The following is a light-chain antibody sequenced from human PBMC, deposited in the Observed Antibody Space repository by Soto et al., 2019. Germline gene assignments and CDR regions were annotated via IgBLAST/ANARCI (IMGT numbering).Light chain of an antibody. J-gene: IGLJ3*02. CDR1: SSNIGAGYD. CDR3: QSYDSSLSGSV. Sequence: QSVLTQPPSVSRAPGQRVTISCTGSSSNIGAGYDVHWYQQLLGTAPKLLIYGNSNRPSGVPDRFSGSKSGTSASLAITGLQADDEADYYCQSYDSSLSGSVFGGGTKLTVL. CDR2: GNS. V-gene: IGLV1-40*01.